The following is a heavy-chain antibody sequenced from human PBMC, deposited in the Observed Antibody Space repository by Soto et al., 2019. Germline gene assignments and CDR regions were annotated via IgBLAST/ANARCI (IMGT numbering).Heavy chain of an antibody. Sequence: QVQLVQSAGEVKKPGASVKVSCKASGYSFTSYGISWVRRALRQGLEWMGWICPYNGHTQFVQRFQGRVTMTTDTSTKTAHMELRNLRSDDTAHYYCARDLTIVPATHPRLENYGMDVWGQGTTVIVSS. J-gene: IGHJ6*02. CDR2: ICPYNGHT. V-gene: IGHV1-18*01. CDR3: ARDLTIVPATHPRLENYGMDV. D-gene: IGHD2-2*01. CDR1: GYSFTSYG.